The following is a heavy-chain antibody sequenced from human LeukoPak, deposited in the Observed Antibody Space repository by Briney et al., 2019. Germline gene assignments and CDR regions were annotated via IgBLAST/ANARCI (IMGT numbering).Heavy chain of an antibody. D-gene: IGHD1-26*01. V-gene: IGHV4-59*01. Sequence: SETLSLTCTVSGVSISSYYWSWIRQPPGKGLEWIGYIYYSGSTNYNPSLKSRVTISVDTSKNQFSLKLSSVTAADTAVYYCARDRVGATTQSYWYFDLRGRGTLVTVSS. CDR3: ARDRVGATTQSYWYFDL. CDR2: IYYSGST. CDR1: GVSISSYY. J-gene: IGHJ2*01.